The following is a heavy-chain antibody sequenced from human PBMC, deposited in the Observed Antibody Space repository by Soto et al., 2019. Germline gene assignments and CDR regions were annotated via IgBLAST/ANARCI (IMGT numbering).Heavy chain of an antibody. CDR2: ISGSGGST. D-gene: IGHD2-2*01. V-gene: IGHV3-23*01. CDR1: GFTFSSYA. CDR3: AKAPASYYYGMDV. J-gene: IGHJ6*02. Sequence: EVQLLESGGGLVQPGGSLRLSCAASGFTFSSYAMNWVRQAPGKGLEWVSAISGSGGSTYYADSVKGRFTISRDNSKNTLYLQMNSLRAEDTAVYYCAKAPASYYYGMDVWCQGTTVTVSS.